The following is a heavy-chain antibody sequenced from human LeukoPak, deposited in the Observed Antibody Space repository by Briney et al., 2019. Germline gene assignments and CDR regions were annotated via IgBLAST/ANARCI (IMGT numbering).Heavy chain of an antibody. V-gene: IGHV4-59*06. CDR2: IYYSGST. J-gene: IGHJ5*02. CDR3: ARTNGDHWFDP. Sequence: GSLRLSCAASGFTFSSYSMNWVRQPPGKGLEWIGYIYYSGSTYYNPSLKSRVTMSVDASKNQFSLKLSSVTAADTAVYYCARTNGDHWFDPWGQGTLVTVSS. D-gene: IGHD2-8*01. CDR1: GFTFSSYS.